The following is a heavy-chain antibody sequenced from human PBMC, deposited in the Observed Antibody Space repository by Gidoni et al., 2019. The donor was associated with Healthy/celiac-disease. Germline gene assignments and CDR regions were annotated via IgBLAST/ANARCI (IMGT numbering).Heavy chain of an antibody. J-gene: IGHJ5*02. CDR3: ARGRGLGVVVPAATFDP. CDR1: GGSFSGYY. D-gene: IGHD2-2*01. Sequence: QVQLQQWGAGLLKPSETLSLTCTVYGGSFSGYYWSWIRQPPGKGLEWIGEINHSGSTNYNPSLKSRVTISVDTSKNQFSLKLSSVTAADTAVYYCARGRGLGVVVPAATFDPWGQGTLVTVSS. CDR2: INHSGST. V-gene: IGHV4-34*01.